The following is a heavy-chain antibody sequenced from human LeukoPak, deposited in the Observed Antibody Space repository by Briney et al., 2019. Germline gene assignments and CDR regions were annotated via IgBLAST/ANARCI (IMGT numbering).Heavy chain of an antibody. D-gene: IGHD1-26*01. CDR2: ISGSGGST. Sequence: GGSPRLSCAASGFTFSSYAMSSVRQAPGKGLEWVSVISGSGGSTYYADSVKGRFTISRDNSKNTLYLQMNSLRAEDTAVYYCAKASGSYFGWFDPWGQGTLVTVSS. J-gene: IGHJ5*02. CDR1: GFTFSSYA. V-gene: IGHV3-23*01. CDR3: AKASGSYFGWFDP.